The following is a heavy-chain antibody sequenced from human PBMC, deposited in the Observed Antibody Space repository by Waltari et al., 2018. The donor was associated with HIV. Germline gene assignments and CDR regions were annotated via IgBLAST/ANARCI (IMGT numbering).Heavy chain of an antibody. V-gene: IGHV1-18*01. CDR1: GYTFTSYG. CDR2: ISVYNGHT. Sequence: HVQLVQSGAEVTKPGASVKVSCKASGYTFTSYGISWVRQAPGQGLEWMGWISVYNGHTNYAQKLQGRVTMTTDTSTSTAYMELRSLRSDDTAVYYCARGAAGYYYYVMDVWGQGTTVTVSS. J-gene: IGHJ6*02. D-gene: IGHD6-13*01. CDR3: ARGAAGYYYYVMDV.